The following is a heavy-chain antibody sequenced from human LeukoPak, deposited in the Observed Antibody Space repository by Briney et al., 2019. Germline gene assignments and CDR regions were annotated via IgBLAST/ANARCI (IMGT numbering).Heavy chain of an antibody. D-gene: IGHD5-18*01. J-gene: IGHJ5*02. V-gene: IGHV3-74*01. CDR2: INSDGSSI. Sequence: GGSLRLSCAASGFTFSSYWMHWVRQAPGKGLVRVSRINSDGSSISYADSVKGRFTISRDNAKNTLYLQMNSLRAEDTAVYYCARSSGYRFDPWGQGTLVTVSS. CDR3: ARSSGYRFDP. CDR1: GFTFSSYW.